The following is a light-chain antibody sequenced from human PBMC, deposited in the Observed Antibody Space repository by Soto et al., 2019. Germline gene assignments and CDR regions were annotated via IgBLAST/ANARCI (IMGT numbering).Light chain of an antibody. CDR3: HQYNTWPLT. Sequence: EIVMTQSPGTLSVSPGERATLSCRASQSVSGNLAWYQQKPGQAPRPLISGASTRATGIPARFSGSGSRTYFTLTNSSLQPEDFAIYFCHQYNTWPLTFGGGTKVEIK. CDR2: GAS. J-gene: IGKJ4*01. V-gene: IGKV3-15*01. CDR1: QSVSGN.